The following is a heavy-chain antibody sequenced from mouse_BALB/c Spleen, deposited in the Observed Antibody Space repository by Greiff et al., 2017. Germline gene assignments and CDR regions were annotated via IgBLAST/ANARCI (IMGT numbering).Heavy chain of an antibody. J-gene: IGHJ4*01. V-gene: IGHV1-39*01. Sequence: VQLQQSGPELVKPGASVKISCKASGYSFTDYIMLWVKPSHGKSLEWIGNINPYYGSTSYNLKFKGKATLTVDKSSSTAYMQLNSLTSEDSAVYYCARGGVYYGSLYYAMDYWGQGTSVTVSS. D-gene: IGHD1-1*01. CDR3: ARGGVYYGSLYYAMDY. CDR1: GYSFTDYI. CDR2: INPYYGST.